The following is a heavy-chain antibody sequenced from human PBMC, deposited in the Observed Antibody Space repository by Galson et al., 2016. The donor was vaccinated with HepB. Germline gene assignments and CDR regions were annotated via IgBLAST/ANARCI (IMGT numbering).Heavy chain of an antibody. D-gene: IGHD3-22*01. J-gene: IGHJ4*02. CDR3: STDNGYYYETSGFYYRDY. CDR1: AFTFSSAW. Sequence: SLRLSCAASAFTFSSAWMNWVRQAPGKGLEWVGRIKSKTDGGTTDYAAPVKGRFTISRDDSKNTLYLQMNSLKTEDTAVYYCSTDNGYYYETSGFYYRDYWGQGTLVTVSS. V-gene: IGHV3-15*07. CDR2: IKSKTDGGTT.